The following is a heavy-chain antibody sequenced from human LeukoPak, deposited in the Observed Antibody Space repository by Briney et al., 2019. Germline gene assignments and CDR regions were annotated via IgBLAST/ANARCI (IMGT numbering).Heavy chain of an antibody. Sequence: GGSLRLPCAASGSTFNNAWMSWVRQAPGKGLEWIGHIKSKTDGGTTDYAAPVKGRFTISRDDSKNTLYLQMNSLKTEDTAVYYCAPPGYWGEGTLVTVSS. CDR2: IKSKTDGGTT. CDR3: APPGY. CDR1: GSTFNNAW. J-gene: IGHJ4*02. V-gene: IGHV3-15*01.